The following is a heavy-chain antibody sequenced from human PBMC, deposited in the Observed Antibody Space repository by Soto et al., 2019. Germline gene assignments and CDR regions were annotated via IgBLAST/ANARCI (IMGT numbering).Heavy chain of an antibody. D-gene: IGHD3-10*01. J-gene: IGHJ3*02. V-gene: IGHV1-69*10. CDR1: GCTFSSYS. Sequence: SVKVSCKASGCTFSSYSISWVRQAPGQGLEWTGGIIPILGTANYAQKFQGRVTITPDKSTSTAYMVLSSQRTEATAEYYCAREADGGNGGDAFDIWGQGTMVTVSS. CDR3: AREADGGNGGDAFDI. CDR2: IIPILGTA.